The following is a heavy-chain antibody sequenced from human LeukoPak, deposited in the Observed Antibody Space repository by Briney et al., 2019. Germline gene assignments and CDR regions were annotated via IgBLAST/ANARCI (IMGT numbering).Heavy chain of an antibody. D-gene: IGHD3-22*01. CDR2: IRYDGSNK. CDR1: GFTFSSYG. J-gene: IGHJ3*02. CDR3: ARAIRRITMIVVVIPWRGAFDI. V-gene: IGHV3-30*02. Sequence: PGGSLRLSCAASGFTFSSYGMHWVRQAPGKGLEWVAFIRYDGSNKYYADSVKGRFTISRDNSKNTLYLQMNSLRAEDTAVYYCARAIRRITMIVVVIPWRGAFDIWGQGTMVTVSS.